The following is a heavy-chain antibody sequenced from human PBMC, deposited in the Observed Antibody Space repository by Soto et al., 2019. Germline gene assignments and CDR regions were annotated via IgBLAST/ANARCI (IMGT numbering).Heavy chain of an antibody. D-gene: IGHD3-3*01. Sequence: GGSLRLSCAAAGFTFSDYYMSWIREAPGKGLEWVSYISSSGSTIYYADSVKGRFTISRDNAKNSLYLQMNSLRAEDTAVYYCAREEYYDFWSGYLYGMDVWGQGTTVTVSS. J-gene: IGHJ6*02. CDR1: GFTFSDYY. V-gene: IGHV3-11*01. CDR3: AREEYYDFWSGYLYGMDV. CDR2: ISSSGSTI.